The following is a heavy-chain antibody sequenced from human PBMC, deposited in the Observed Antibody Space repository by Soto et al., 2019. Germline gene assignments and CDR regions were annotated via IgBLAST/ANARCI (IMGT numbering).Heavy chain of an antibody. CDR2: ISSSGSTI. V-gene: IGHV3-48*03. J-gene: IGHJ6*02. Sequence: GGSLRLSCAGSVFTFSSYEMNWVRQSPGKGLEWVSYISSSGSTIYYADSVKGRFTISRDKAKNSLYLQMNSLRAEDTAVYYCALFYYGMEVWGQGTTVTVSS. CDR1: VFTFSSYE. CDR3: ALFYYGMEV.